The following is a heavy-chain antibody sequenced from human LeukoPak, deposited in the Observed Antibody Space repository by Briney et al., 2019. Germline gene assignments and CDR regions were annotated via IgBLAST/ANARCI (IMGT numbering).Heavy chain of an antibody. Sequence: GGSLRLSCAASGCTFSSYAMSWVRQAPGKGLEWVSGISSTGGSTYYADSVKGRFTISRDNSKNTLYLHMNSLTAEDTAVYYCARGYSSLDPWGQGTLVTVSS. CDR2: ISSTGGST. CDR3: ARGYSSLDP. CDR1: GCTFSSYA. V-gene: IGHV3-23*01. D-gene: IGHD6-19*01. J-gene: IGHJ5*02.